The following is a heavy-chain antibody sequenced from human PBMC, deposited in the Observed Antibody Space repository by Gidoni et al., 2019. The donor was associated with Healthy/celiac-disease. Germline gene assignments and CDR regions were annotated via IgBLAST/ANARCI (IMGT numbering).Heavy chain of an antibody. CDR3: ARHPFGRSFGGDNWFDP. V-gene: IGHV4-39*01. CDR1: GGSIGSSSYY. Sequence: QLQLQESGPGLVKPSETLSHTCTVSGGSIGSSSYYWGLIRQPPGKGLEWIGSIYYSWGTYYNPSLKSRVTISVDTSKNQFSLKLSSVTAADTAVYYCARHPFGRSFGGDNWFDPWGQGTLVTVSS. J-gene: IGHJ5*02. D-gene: IGHD3-10*01. CDR2: IYYSWGT.